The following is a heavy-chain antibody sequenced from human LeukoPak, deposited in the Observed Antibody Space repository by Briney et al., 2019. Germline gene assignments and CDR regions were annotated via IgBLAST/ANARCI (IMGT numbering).Heavy chain of an antibody. CDR1: GGSFSGYY. CDR2: INHSGST. V-gene: IGHV4-34*01. Sequence: SETLSLTCAVYGGSFSGYYWSWIRQPPGKGLEWIGEINHSGSTNYNPSLKSRVTISVDTSKNQFSLKLSSVTAADTAVYYCARGEDGDYVDYWGQGTLVTASS. D-gene: IGHD4-17*01. CDR3: ARGEDGDYVDY. J-gene: IGHJ4*02.